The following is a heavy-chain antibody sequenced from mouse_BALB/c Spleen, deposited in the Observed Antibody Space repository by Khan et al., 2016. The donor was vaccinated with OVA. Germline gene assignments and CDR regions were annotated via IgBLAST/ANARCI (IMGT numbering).Heavy chain of an antibody. J-gene: IGHJ3*01. V-gene: IGHV3-2*02. CDR2: INYSGGT. CDR1: GYSITSDYA. CDR3: ARRFTY. Sequence: VQLQESGPGLVKPSPSLSLTCTVTGYSITSDYAWNWIRQFPGNKLEWMGYINYSGGTRYHPSLKSRISITRDTSKNQFFLQLNSVTTEDSATYYCARRFTYWGQGTLVTVSA.